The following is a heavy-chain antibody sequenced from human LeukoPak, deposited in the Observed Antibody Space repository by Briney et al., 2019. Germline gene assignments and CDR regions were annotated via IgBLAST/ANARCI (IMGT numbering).Heavy chain of an antibody. J-gene: IGHJ4*02. CDR1: GFTFSDYT. CDR3: AREAYSHYGFDY. CDR2: LSSTGLYV. D-gene: IGHD4-11*01. V-gene: IGHV3-21*01. Sequence: GGSLRLSCAASGFTFSDYTMNWVRQAPGKGLEWFSSLSSTGLYVYYADSVRGRLTISRDNANNSLSLQMSSLRAEDTAVYYCAREAYSHYGFDYWGQGTLVTVSS.